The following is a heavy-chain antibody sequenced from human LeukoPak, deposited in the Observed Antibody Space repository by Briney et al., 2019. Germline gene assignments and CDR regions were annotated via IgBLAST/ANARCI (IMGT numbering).Heavy chain of an antibody. CDR1: GFTVSSNY. Sequence: GGSLRLSCAASGFTVSSNYMAWVRQGPGKGLEWVVLIYNDGGTHYTDSVKGRFTISRDNSKNTLYLQMNSLRAEDTAVYYCAKDSSYGESLGMDYWGQGTLVTVSS. CDR3: AKDSSYGESLGMDY. CDR2: IYNDGGT. D-gene: IGHD5-18*01. J-gene: IGHJ4*02. V-gene: IGHV3-53*05.